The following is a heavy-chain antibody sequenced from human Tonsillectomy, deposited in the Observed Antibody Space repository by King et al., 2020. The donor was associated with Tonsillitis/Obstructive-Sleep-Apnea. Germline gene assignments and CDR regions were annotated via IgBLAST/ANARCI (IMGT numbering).Heavy chain of an antibody. CDR3: ARGYRYSAGWYNFDY. CDR1: GFTVSNNY. Sequence: VQLVESGGGLVQPGGSLGLSCAASGFTVSNNYMNWVRQAPGKGLEWVSVIYSGGSTYYTDSVKDRFTISRDNSKNTLYLQMNTLRAEDTALYYCARGYRYSAGWYNFDYWGQGTLVTVSS. V-gene: IGHV3-66*01. CDR2: IYSGGST. J-gene: IGHJ4*02. D-gene: IGHD6-19*01.